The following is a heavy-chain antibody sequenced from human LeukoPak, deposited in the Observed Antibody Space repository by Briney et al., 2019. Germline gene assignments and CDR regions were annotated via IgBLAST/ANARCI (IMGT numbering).Heavy chain of an antibody. J-gene: IGHJ4*02. V-gene: IGHV3-21*04. D-gene: IGHD4-23*01. CDR3: ARRAGGYSHPYDY. CDR1: GFTFSTYS. Sequence: PGGSLRLSCAASGFTFSTYSMNWVRQAPGMGLEWVSSITSSSSYIYYADSVKGRFTISRDNSKNTLYLQMNSLRAEDTAVYYCARRAGGYSHPYDYWGQGTLVTVSS. CDR2: ITSSSSYI.